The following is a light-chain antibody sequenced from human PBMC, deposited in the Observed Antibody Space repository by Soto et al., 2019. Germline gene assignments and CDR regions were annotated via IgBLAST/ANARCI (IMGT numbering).Light chain of an antibody. CDR3: QRYNGAST. CDR1: QGISNF. Sequence: DIQMTQSPSSLSASVGDRVTITCRASQGISNFLAWYQQRPGQVLKLLIYAASTLQSGVPSRFSASGSGTDFTLTISSLQPEDVATYYCQRYNGASTFGQGTKVEIK. CDR2: AAS. V-gene: IGKV1-27*01. J-gene: IGKJ1*01.